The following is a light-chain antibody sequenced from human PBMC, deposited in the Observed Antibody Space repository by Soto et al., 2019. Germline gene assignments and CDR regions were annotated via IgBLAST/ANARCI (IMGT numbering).Light chain of an antibody. CDR3: SSYTSSSTLG. CDR2: DVN. Sequence: QSVLTQPASVSGSPGQSITLSCTGSSSDVGGYNFVSWYQQHPGRAPKVMIYDVNNRPSGVSNRFSGSKSGNTASLTISGLQAEDGADYYCSSYTSSSTLGFGGGTNLTVL. J-gene: IGLJ3*02. V-gene: IGLV2-14*01. CDR1: SSDVGGYNF.